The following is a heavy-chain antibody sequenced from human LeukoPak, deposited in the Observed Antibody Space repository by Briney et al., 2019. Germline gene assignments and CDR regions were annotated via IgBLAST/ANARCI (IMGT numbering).Heavy chain of an antibody. V-gene: IGHV1-2*02. CDR3: ARASGYSYGINWFDP. D-gene: IGHD5-18*01. J-gene: IGHJ5*02. CDR1: GYTFTGYY. CDR2: INPNSGGT. Sequence: ASVKVSCKASGYTFTGYYMHWVRQAPGQGLEWMGWINPNSGGTNYAQKFQGRVTMTRDTSTSTAYMELSRLRSDDTAVYYYARASGYSYGINWFDPWGQGTLVTVSS.